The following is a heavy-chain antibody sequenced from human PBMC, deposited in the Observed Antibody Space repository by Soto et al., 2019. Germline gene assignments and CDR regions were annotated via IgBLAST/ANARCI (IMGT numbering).Heavy chain of an antibody. CDR3: ARSCSGGSCHSAY. CDR2: IRPFTGDT. J-gene: IGHJ4*02. D-gene: IGHD2-15*01. Sequence: ASVKVSCKASGYTFTNYGINWVRQAPGQGLEWMGWIRPFTGDTHYTPSLQGRITMTTDTSTSTAYMELRSLRSADTAVYYCARSCSGGSCHSAYWGQGTLATVSS. CDR1: GYTFTNYG. V-gene: IGHV1-18*04.